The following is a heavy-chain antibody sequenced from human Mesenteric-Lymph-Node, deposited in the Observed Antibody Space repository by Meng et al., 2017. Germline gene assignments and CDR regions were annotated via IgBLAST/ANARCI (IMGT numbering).Heavy chain of an antibody. CDR1: GFTFSSYW. CDR3: AKIGGSYDFWSGYSAYYYYYGMDV. CDR2: ISGSGGST. V-gene: IGHV3-23*01. D-gene: IGHD3-3*01. Sequence: GESLKISCAASGFTFSSYWMHWVRQAPGKGLEWVSAISGSGGSTYYADSVKGRFTISRDNSKNTLYLQMNSLRAEDTAGYYCAKIGGSYDFWSGYSAYYYYYGMDVWGQGTTVTVSS. J-gene: IGHJ6*02.